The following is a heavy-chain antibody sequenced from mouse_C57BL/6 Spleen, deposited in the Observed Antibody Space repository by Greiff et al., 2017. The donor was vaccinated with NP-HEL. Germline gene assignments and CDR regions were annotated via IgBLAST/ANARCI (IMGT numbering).Heavy chain of an antibody. Sequence: QVHVKQSGAELVKPGASVKISCKASGYAFSSYWMNWVKQRPGQGLEWIGQIYPGDGDTNYNGKFKGKATLTADKSSSTAYMQLSSLTSEDSAVYCCARKGPYYDCEGYFDVWGTGTTVTVSS. CDR2: IYPGDGDT. CDR1: GYAFSSYW. D-gene: IGHD2-4*01. V-gene: IGHV1-80*01. CDR3: ARKGPYYDCEGYFDV. J-gene: IGHJ1*03.